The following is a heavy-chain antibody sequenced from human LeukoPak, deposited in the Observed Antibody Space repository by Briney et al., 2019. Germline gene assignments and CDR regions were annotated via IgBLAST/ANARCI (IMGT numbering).Heavy chain of an antibody. CDR3: TRDRTTSTRGAFDI. V-gene: IGHV4-59*01. CDR2: IHYSGST. CDR1: GDSISSYY. Sequence: SETLSLTCTVSGDSISSYYWSWIRQPPGKGLEWIGDIHYSGSTTYNPSLMSRVTISGDTSKNQFSLKLSSVTAADTAVYFCTRDRTTSTRGAFDIWGQGTMVIVSS. D-gene: IGHD1-1*01. J-gene: IGHJ3*02.